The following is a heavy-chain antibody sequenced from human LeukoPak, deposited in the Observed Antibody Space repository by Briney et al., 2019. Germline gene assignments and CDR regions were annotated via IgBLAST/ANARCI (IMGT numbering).Heavy chain of an antibody. J-gene: IGHJ3*02. D-gene: IGHD3-10*01. CDR3: AKDRGIKGPSYGSGRSDAFDI. CDR2: ISGSGGST. Sequence: PGGSLRLSCAVSGFIVSHNYMSWVRQAPGKGLEWVSAISGSGGSTYYADSVKGRFTISRDNSKNTLYLQMNSLRAEDTAVYYCAKDRGIKGPSYGSGRSDAFDIWGQGTMVTVSS. V-gene: IGHV3-23*01. CDR1: GFIVSHNY.